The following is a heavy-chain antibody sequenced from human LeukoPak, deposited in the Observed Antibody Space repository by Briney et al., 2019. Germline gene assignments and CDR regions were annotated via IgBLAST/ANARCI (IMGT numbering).Heavy chain of an antibody. CDR2: ISGSGGST. D-gene: IGHD1-14*01. CDR1: GFTFSSYA. Sequence: GGSLRLSCAASGFTFSSYAMSWVRQAPGKGLEWVSAISGSGGSTYCADSVKGRFTISRDNSKNTLYLQMNSLRAEDTAVYYCAKATPGVSKVSPDYWGQGTLVTVSS. CDR3: AKATPGVSKVSPDY. J-gene: IGHJ4*02. V-gene: IGHV3-23*01.